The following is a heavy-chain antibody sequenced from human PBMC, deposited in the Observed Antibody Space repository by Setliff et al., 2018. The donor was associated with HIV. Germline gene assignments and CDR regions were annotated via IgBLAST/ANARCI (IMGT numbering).Heavy chain of an antibody. CDR3: ARVSRGGSSPGWFDP. Sequence: SETLSLTCAVSGYSISSGCYWGWIRQPPGKGLEWIGSMYHTGSTYYSPSLESRVSISVDTSKNQFSLRLTSVTAAGTAVYYCARVSRGGSSPGWFDPWGQGTLVTVPS. J-gene: IGHJ5*02. CDR1: GYSISSGCY. CDR2: MYHTGST. D-gene: IGHD6-6*01. V-gene: IGHV4-38-2*01.